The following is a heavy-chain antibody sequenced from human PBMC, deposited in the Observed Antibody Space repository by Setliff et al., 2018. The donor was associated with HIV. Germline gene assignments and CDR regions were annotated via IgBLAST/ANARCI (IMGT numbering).Heavy chain of an antibody. CDR1: GGSVSGYY. Sequence: SETLSLTCAVYGGSVSGYYWSWIRQPPGKGLEWIGEINHSGSTNYNPSLKSRVTISLDTSKNQFSLKLSSVTAADTAVYYCARNSFDYVEEEWGQGTQVTVSS. CDR3: ARNSFDYVEEE. V-gene: IGHV4-34*01. D-gene: IGHD3-9*01. CDR2: INHSGST. J-gene: IGHJ4*02.